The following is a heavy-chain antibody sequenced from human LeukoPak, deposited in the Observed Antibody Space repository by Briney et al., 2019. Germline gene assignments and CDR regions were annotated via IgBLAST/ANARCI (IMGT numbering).Heavy chain of an antibody. J-gene: IGHJ4*02. V-gene: IGHV3-23*01. D-gene: IGHD2-2*01. Sequence: GGTLRLSCAASGFTFRSYGMTWVRQAPGKGLEWVSAIRGSGDSTYYADSVKGRFTISRDNSRNTLYSHMNSLGAGDTAVHYCAKSFRSTSLDSWGQGTLVTVSS. CDR1: GFTFRSYG. CDR3: AKSFRSTSLDS. CDR2: IRGSGDST.